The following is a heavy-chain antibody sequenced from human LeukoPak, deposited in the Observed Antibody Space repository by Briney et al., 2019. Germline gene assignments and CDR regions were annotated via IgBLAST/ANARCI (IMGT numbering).Heavy chain of an antibody. CDR3: AXXXXXVSSAXXXX. CDR2: ISGSGDST. D-gene: IGHD2-8*01. J-gene: IGHJ1*01. V-gene: IGHV3-23*01. Sequence: PGGSLRLSCAASGFTFSSYAMSWVRQAPGKGLEWVSTISGSGDSTYYADSVKGRFTISRDNSKNTLHLQMNSLRAEDTAVYSCAXXXXXVSSAXXXXWGXXTXXT. CDR1: GFTFSSYA.